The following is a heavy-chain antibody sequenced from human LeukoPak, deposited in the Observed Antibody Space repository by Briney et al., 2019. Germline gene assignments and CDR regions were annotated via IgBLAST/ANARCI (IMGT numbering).Heavy chain of an antibody. J-gene: IGHJ6*02. CDR2: MNPNGGNT. V-gene: IGHV1-8*01. Sequence: ASVKVSCKASGYTFTSYDINWVRQATGQGLEWMGWMNPNGGNTGYAQKFQGRVTMTRNTSISTAYMELSSLRSEDTAVYYCARAGYSSTYYYYYYGMDVWGQGTTVTVSS. CDR3: ARAGYSSTYYYYYYGMDV. CDR1: GYTFTSYD. D-gene: IGHD6-13*01.